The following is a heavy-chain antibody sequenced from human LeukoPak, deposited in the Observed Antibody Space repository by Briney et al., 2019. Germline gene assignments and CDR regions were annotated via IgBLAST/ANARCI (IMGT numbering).Heavy chain of an antibody. CDR1: GGSISSYY. J-gene: IGHJ4*02. Sequence: PSETLSRTCTVSGGSISSYYWSWIRQPPGKGLEWIGYIYYSGSTNYNPSLKSRVTISVDTSKNQFSLKLSSVTAADTAVYYCARAVHYGDYYFDYWGQGTLVTVSS. CDR3: ARAVHYGDYYFDY. CDR2: IYYSGST. V-gene: IGHV4-59*01. D-gene: IGHD4-17*01.